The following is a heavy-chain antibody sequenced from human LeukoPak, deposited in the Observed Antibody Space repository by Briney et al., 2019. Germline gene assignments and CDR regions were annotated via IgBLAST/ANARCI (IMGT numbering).Heavy chain of an antibody. J-gene: IGHJ4*02. CDR1: GFSFSTYT. Sequence: GGSLRLSCAASGFSFSTYTMNWVRQAPGKGLEWVSAINGRGDSTFYADSVKGQFTISRDNSKSTVYLQMNSLRADDTAIYYCAKERQTGDYFTSDFWGQGTLVTVSS. D-gene: IGHD4-17*01. CDR3: AKERQTGDYFTSDF. CDR2: INGRGDST. V-gene: IGHV3-23*01.